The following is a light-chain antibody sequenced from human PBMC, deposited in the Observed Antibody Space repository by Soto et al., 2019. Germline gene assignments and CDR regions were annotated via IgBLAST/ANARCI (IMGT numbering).Light chain of an antibody. V-gene: IGLV4-69*01. J-gene: IGLJ2*01. CDR1: SGHSNYV. Sequence: QSVLTQSPSASASLEASVRLTCTLRSGHSNYVIAWHQQQPEKGPRYLMKLNSDGSHSKGDGIPDRFSGSSSGAERYLTISSLQSEDEADYYCQTWDTGIRVFGGGTKLTVL. CDR2: LNSDGSH. CDR3: QTWDTGIRV.